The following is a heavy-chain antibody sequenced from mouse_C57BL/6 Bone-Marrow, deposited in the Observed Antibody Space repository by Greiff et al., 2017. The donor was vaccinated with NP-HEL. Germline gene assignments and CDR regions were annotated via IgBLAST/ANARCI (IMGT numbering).Heavy chain of an antibody. CDR1: GYTFTSYW. D-gene: IGHD2-3*01. CDR3: AWADGYYGDYYAMDY. J-gene: IGHJ4*01. Sequence: QVQLQQPGAELVKPGASVKMSCKASGYTFTSYWITWVKQRPGQGLEWIGDIYPGSGSTNYNEKFKSKATLTVDTSSSTAYMQLSSLTSEDSAVYDCAWADGYYGDYYAMDYWGQGTSVTVSS. V-gene: IGHV1-55*01. CDR2: IYPGSGST.